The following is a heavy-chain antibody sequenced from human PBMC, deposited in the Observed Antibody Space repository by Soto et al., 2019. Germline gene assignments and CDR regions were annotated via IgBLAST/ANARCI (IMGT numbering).Heavy chain of an antibody. CDR1: VFIFTSYG. CDR2: ISHDGSAE. V-gene: IGHV3-30*03. CDR3: ARSRDGYSFYPYYGMDY. J-gene: IGHJ6*02. D-gene: IGHD4-4*01. Sequence: VGSLRLSCASSVFIFTSYGMHWVRQAPGKWLEWMALISHDGSAEYYADSVKGRFTISRDNSKNTLYLQMNSLTAEDTAVYYCARSRDGYSFYPYYGMDYWGQGTTVTLSS.